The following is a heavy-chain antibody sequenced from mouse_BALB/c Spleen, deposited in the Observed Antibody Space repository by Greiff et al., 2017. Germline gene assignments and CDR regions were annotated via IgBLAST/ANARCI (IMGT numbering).Heavy chain of an antibody. CDR3: ARHDLLSYFDY. J-gene: IGHJ2*01. CDR1: GFTFSSYG. V-gene: IGHV5-6*01. D-gene: IGHD2-1*01. Sequence: EVQRVESGGDLVKPGGSLKLSCAASGFTFSSYGMSWVRQTPDKRLEWVATISSGGSYTYYPDSVKGRFTISRDNAKNTLYLQMSSLKSEDTAMYYCARHDLLSYFDYWGQGTTLTVSS. CDR2: ISSGGSYT.